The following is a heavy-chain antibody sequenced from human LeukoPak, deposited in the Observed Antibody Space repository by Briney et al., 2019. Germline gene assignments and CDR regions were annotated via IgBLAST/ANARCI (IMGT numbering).Heavy chain of an antibody. CDR2: IYPDDSNT. Sequence: GESLKISCKGSGYSFTNYWIGWVRQLPGEGLEWMGIIYPDDSNTIYSPSFQGQVTISADKSISTAYLQWSSLKASDTAMYYCASQYYYGSGSYSVAFDIWGQGTMVTVSS. J-gene: IGHJ3*02. V-gene: IGHV5-51*01. D-gene: IGHD3-10*01. CDR1: GYSFTNYW. CDR3: ASQYYYGSGSYSVAFDI.